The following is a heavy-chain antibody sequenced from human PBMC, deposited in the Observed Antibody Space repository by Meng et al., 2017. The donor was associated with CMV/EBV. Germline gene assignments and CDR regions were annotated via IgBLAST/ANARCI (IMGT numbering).Heavy chain of an antibody. V-gene: IGHV3-7*01. D-gene: IGHD2-15*01. J-gene: IGHJ6*02. CDR2: IKQDGSEK. CDR1: GFTFSSYW. CDR3: ASDDCSGGRGSYGMDV. Sequence: GESLKISCVASGFTFSSYWMSWVRQAPGKELEWVSNIKQDGSEKYYVDSVKGRFTISRDKAKNSLYLQMNSLRAEDTAVYYCASDDCSGGRGSYGMDVWGQGTTVTVSS.